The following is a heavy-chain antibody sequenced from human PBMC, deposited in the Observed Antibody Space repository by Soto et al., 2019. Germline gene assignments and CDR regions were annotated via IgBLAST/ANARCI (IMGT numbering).Heavy chain of an antibody. CDR2: ISAYNGNT. D-gene: IGHD6-19*01. J-gene: IGHJ4*01. V-gene: IGHV1-18*01. CDR1: GYTFTSYG. Sequence: GASVQVSCKASGYTFTSYGISWVRRAPGQGLEWMGWISAYNGNTNYAQNLQGRVTMTTDTSTSTAYMELRSLRSDDTAVYYCARDRLVPDYFDYWGQGTLVTVSS. CDR3: ARDRLVPDYFDY.